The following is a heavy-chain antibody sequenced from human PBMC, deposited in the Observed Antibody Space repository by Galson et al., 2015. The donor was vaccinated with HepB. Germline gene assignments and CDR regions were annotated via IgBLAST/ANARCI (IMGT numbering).Heavy chain of an antibody. V-gene: IGHV1-18*01. D-gene: IGHD2-15*01. CDR3: ARAVAATPNGDYYYYYYMDV. CDR2: ISAYNGNT. Sequence: SVKVSCKASGYTFTSYGISWVRQAPGQGLEWMGWISAYNGNTNYAQKLQGRVTMTTDTSTSTAYMELSSLRSEDTAVYYCARAVAATPNGDYYYYYYMDVWGKGTTVTVSS. J-gene: IGHJ6*03. CDR1: GYTFTSYG.